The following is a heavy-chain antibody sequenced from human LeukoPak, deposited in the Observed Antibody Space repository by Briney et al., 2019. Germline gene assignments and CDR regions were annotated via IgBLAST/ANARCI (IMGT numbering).Heavy chain of an antibody. CDR2: ISSSSSYI. CDR3: ARSSGSYAYYFDY. CDR1: GFTFSSYS. J-gene: IGHJ4*02. Sequence: GGSLRLSCAASGFTFSSYSMNWVRQAPGKGLEWVSSISSSSSYIYYADSVKGRFTISRDNAKNSLYLQMNSLRAEDTAVYYCARSSGSYAYYFDYWGQGTLVTVSS. V-gene: IGHV3-21*01. D-gene: IGHD1-26*01.